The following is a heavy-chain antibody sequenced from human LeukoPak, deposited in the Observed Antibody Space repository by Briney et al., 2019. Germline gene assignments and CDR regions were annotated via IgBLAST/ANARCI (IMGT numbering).Heavy chain of an antibody. CDR1: GFTFRTYW. D-gene: IGHD1-26*01. CDR3: GRDLGGRSSY. CDR2: INEDGSIT. Sequence: GGSPRLSCAVSGFTFRTYWMHWVRQVPGEGLVWVSRINEDGSITNYADSVKGRFSISRDNAKNTLYLQMNSLRAEDTAVYYCGRDLGGRSSYWGQGTLVTVSS. J-gene: IGHJ4*02. V-gene: IGHV3-74*01.